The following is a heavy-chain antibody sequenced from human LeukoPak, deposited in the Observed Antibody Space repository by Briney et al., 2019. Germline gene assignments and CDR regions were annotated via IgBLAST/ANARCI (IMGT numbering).Heavy chain of an antibody. D-gene: IGHD6-13*01. CDR1: GFTFSDYY. V-gene: IGHV3-11*05. CDR2: ISSTSIYT. CDR3: AREDGYSSSWYSDY. J-gene: IGHJ4*02. Sequence: PGGSLGLSCAASGFTFSDYYMSWIRQAPGKGLEWVSDISSTSIYTNYADSVKGRFTISRDNAKNSLYLQMNSLRAEDTAVYYCAREDGYSSSWYSDYWSQGTLVTVSS.